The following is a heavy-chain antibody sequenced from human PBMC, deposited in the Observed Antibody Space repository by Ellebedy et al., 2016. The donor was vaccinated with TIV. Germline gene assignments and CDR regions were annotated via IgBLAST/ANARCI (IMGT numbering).Heavy chain of an antibody. D-gene: IGHD5-18*01. CDR1: EFTFSSYI. Sequence: GESLKISCAASEFTFSSYIMHWVRQVPGRGLEWVTLISYDGSNKYYADSVKGRFTISRDNSKNTLYLQMSSVRAEDTAVYYCARGGVVYSYASADYWGQGTLVTVSS. CDR3: ARGGVVYSYASADY. J-gene: IGHJ4*02. V-gene: IGHV3-30-3*01. CDR2: ISYDGSNK.